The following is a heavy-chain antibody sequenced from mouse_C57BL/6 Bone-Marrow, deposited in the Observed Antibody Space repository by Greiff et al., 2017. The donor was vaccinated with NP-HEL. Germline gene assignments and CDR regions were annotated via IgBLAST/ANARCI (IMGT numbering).Heavy chain of an antibody. CDR1: GFTFSDYY. D-gene: IGHD2-10*01. J-gene: IGHJ4*01. CDR3: ARSPYFYYYAMDY. CDR2: INYDGSST. Sequence: EVQLVASAGCFVPPGSSMKLSCPASGFTFSDYYLAWVRQVPEKGLEWVANINYDGSSTYYLDSLKSRFIISRDNAKNILYLQMSSLKSEDTATYYCARSPYFYYYAMDYWGQGTSVTVSS. V-gene: IGHV5-16*01.